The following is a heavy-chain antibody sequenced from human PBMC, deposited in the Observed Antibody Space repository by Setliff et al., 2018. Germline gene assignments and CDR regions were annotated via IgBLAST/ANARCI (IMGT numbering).Heavy chain of an antibody. CDR1: GFTFSSYE. J-gene: IGHJ4*02. Sequence: GGSLRLSCAASGFTFSSYEMNWVRQAPGKGLEWVSYISSSSSTIYYADSVKGRFTISRDNAKNSLYLQMNSLRAEDTAVYYCARVYDFWSGYYVYYWGQGTLVTVSS. V-gene: IGHV3-48*01. CDR3: ARVYDFWSGYYVYY. CDR2: ISSSSSTI. D-gene: IGHD3-3*01.